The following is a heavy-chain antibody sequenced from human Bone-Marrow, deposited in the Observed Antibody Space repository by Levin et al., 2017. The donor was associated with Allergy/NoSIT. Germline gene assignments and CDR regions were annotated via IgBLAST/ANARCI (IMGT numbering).Heavy chain of an antibody. CDR3: AKDQDFWLRLLDY. V-gene: IGHV3-23*01. CDR1: GFTFSSYA. CDR2: ISGRGGST. J-gene: IGHJ4*02. D-gene: IGHD5-12*01. Sequence: PGGSLRLSCAASGFTFSSYAMSWVRQAPGKGLEWVSYISGRGGSTSSAASVKGRFTISRDNSKNTLYLQMNSLRAEDTAVYYCAKDQDFWLRLLDYWGQGTLVTVSS.